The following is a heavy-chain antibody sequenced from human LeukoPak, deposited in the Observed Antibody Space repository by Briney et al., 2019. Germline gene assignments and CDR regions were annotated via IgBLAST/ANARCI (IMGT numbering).Heavy chain of an antibody. D-gene: IGHD3-10*01. CDR3: ARGWRYYGSGTYLAY. CDR1: GGSFSCYY. J-gene: IGHJ4*02. CDR2: INHSGST. V-gene: IGHV4-34*01. Sequence: SETLSLTCAVYGGSFSCYYWSWIRQPPGKGLEWIGEINHSGSTNYNPSLKSRVTISVNMSKNQCSLKLSSVTAADTAVYYCARGWRYYGSGTYLAYWGQGTLVTVSS.